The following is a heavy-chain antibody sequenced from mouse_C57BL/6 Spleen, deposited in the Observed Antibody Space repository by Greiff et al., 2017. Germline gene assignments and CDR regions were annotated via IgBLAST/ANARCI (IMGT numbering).Heavy chain of an antibody. CDR3: TRHDYDEGFAY. CDR2: IDPEDGET. D-gene: IGHD2-4*01. CDR1: GFNIKDYY. Sequence: VQLQQSGAELVKPGASVKLSCTASGFNIKDYYMHWVKPRTEQGLEWIGRIDPEDGETKYDPKFQGKATITADTSSHTAYLQLSSLTSEDISVYYCTRHDYDEGFAYWGQGTLVTVSA. J-gene: IGHJ3*01. V-gene: IGHV14-2*01.